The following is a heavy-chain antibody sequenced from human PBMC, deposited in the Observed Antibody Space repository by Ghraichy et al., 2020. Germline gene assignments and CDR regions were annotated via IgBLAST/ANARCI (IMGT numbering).Heavy chain of an antibody. CDR3: ARGTYYYDTTDGNFDY. Sequence: GESLNISCAASGFTFSRYGMHWVRQAPGKGLEWMAVISYDGIHKYYENSVKARFTISRDNSKNMLYLQMNSLETEDTAVYYCARGTYYYDTTDGNFDYWGQGTLVTVSP. D-gene: IGHD3-22*01. J-gene: IGHJ4*02. V-gene: IGHV3-30*19. CDR1: GFTFSRYG. CDR2: ISYDGIHK.